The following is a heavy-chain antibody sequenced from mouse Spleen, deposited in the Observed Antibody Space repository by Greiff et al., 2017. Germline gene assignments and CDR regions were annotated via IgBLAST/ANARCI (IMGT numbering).Heavy chain of an antibody. CDR2: ISDGGSYT. J-gene: IGHJ4*01. CDR1: GFTFSSYA. CDR3: ARDRSSHAMDY. V-gene: IGHV5-4*01. D-gene: IGHD1-1*01. Sequence: EVMLVESGGGLVKPGGSLKLSCAASGFTFSSYAMSWVRQTPEKRLEWVATISDGGSYTYYPDNVKGRFTISRDNAKNNLYLQMSHLKSEDTAMYYCARDRSSHAMDYWGQGTSVTVSS.